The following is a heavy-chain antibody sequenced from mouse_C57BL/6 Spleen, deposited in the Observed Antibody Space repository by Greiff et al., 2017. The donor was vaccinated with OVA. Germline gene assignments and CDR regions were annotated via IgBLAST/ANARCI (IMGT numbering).Heavy chain of an antibody. CDR3: AREYYGSSYAMDY. Sequence: VQLQQSGAELARPGASVKMSCKASGYTFTSYTMHWVKQRPGQGLEWIGYINPSSGYTKYNQKFKDKATLTADKSSSTAYMQLSSLTSEDSAVYYCAREYYGSSYAMDYWGQGTSVTVSS. D-gene: IGHD1-1*01. V-gene: IGHV1-4*01. CDR1: GYTFTSYT. CDR2: INPSSGYT. J-gene: IGHJ4*01.